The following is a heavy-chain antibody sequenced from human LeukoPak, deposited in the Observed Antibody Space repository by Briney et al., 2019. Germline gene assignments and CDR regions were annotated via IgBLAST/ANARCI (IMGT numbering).Heavy chain of an antibody. D-gene: IGHD3-10*02. CDR2: IYPGDSDT. V-gene: IGHV5-51*01. CDR1: GYSFTSYW. J-gene: IGHJ4*02. CDR3: ARQYDYYVN. Sequence: GESLKISCKGSGYSFTSYWIGWVRQMPGKGLEWMGIIYPGDSDTKYSPSFQGQVTISADKSINTAYLQWSSLRASDTAIYYCARQYDYYVNWGQGTLVXVSS.